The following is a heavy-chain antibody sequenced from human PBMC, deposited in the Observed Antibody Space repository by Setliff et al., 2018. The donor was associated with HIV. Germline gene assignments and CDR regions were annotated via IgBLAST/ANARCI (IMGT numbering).Heavy chain of an antibody. V-gene: IGHV4-39*01. CDR1: GGSIRSSSYY. CDR2: IYYSGST. Sequence: SDTLSLSCTVSGGSIRSSSYYWGWVRQPPGKGLEWIGTIYYSGSTYYNPSLRSRVTISVDKSRNQFSLRLSSVTAADTAFYYSARHNHASAPASSPDYWGQGTRVTVSS. D-gene: IGHD2-2*01. CDR3: ARHNHASAPASSPDY. J-gene: IGHJ4*02.